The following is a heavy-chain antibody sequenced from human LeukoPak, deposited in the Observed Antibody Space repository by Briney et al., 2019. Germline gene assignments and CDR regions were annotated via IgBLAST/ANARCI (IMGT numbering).Heavy chain of an antibody. CDR3: AKSAVAGWVRDFDS. CDR1: GFTFSSYS. J-gene: IGHJ4*02. CDR2: ISGSGDNT. V-gene: IGHV3-23*01. D-gene: IGHD6-19*01. Sequence: GGSLRLSCAASGFTFSSYSMNWVRQAPGKGLEWVSTISGSGDNTYYADSVQGRFTISRDNSKDTLFLQMNSLTADDTAIYYCAKSAVAGWVRDFDSWGQGILVTVSS.